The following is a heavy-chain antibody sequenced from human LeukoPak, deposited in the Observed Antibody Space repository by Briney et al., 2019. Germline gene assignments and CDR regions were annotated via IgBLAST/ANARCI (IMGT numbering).Heavy chain of an antibody. V-gene: IGHV4-39*01. CDR3: ARHNGYSGWSRLYYSDY. CDR1: GDSISRGPYY. CDR2: LYYSGST. D-gene: IGHD5-12*01. Sequence: SETLSLTCSVSGDSISRGPYYWGWVRQAPGKGLEWIGSLYYSGSTYYKPSLKSRLTISLDTSKNQLSLNLSSMTAADTAVYYFARHNGYSGWSRLYYSDYWGQGTRVTVSS. J-gene: IGHJ4*02.